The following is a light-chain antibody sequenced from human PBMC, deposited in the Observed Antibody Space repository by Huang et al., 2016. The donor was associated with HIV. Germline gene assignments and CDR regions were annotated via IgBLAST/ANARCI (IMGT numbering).Light chain of an antibody. Sequence: EIVLTQSPATLSLSPGERATLSCRASQSVSSYLAWYQQKPGQAPRLLISDASNRATGIPARFSGSGSGTDFTLTISTLEPEDFAVYYCQQRSIWPPEFTFGGGTKVEVK. CDR2: DAS. CDR3: QQRSIWPPEFT. V-gene: IGKV3-11*01. CDR1: QSVSSY. J-gene: IGKJ4*01.